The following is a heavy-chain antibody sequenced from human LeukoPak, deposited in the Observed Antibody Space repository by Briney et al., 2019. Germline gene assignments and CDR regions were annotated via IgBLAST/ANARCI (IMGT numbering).Heavy chain of an antibody. D-gene: IGHD1-1*01. CDR3: ARHERGAENLDY. J-gene: IGHJ4*02. CDR2: VSYSGRT. CDR1: GASISNYY. V-gene: IGHV4-59*08. Sequence: EPSETLSLTCTVSGASISNYYWSWIRQPPGKGLECIVYVSYSGRTNHNPSLKSRVTISADTSKNQFSLKLTSVTAADTAVYYCARHERGAENLDYWGQGTLVTVSS.